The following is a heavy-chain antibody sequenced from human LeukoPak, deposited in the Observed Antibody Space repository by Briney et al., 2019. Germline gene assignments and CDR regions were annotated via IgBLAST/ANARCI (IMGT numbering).Heavy chain of an antibody. J-gene: IGHJ4*02. CDR3: ARERAYSANYYGGAVDS. V-gene: IGHV3-74*01. D-gene: IGHD1-26*01. Sequence: GGSLRLSCAASGFTFSNAWMTWVRQAPGKGLVWVSRIKSDGSITSYADSVKGRFTISRDNAKNTLYLQMNSLRAEDTAVYYCARERAYSANYYGGAVDSWGQGTLVTVSS. CDR2: IKSDGSIT. CDR1: GFTFSNAW.